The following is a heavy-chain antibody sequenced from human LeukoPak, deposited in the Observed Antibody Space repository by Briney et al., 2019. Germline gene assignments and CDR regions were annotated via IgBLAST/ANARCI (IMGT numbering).Heavy chain of an antibody. CDR3: ARCGSGSYYKPPYYYYGMDV. CDR1: GYSFTSYW. D-gene: IGHD3-10*01. CDR2: IYPGDSDT. V-gene: IGHV5-51*01. J-gene: IGHJ6*02. Sequence: GESQKISCKGSGYSFTSYWIGWVRQMPGKGLEWMGIIYPGDSDTRYSPSFQGQVTISADKSISTAYLQWSSLKASDTAMYYCARCGSGSYYKPPYYYYGMDVWGQGTTVTVSS.